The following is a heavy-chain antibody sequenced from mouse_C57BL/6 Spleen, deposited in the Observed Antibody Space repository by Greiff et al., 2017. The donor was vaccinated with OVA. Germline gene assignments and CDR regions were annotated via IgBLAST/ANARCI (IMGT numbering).Heavy chain of an antibody. CDR3: ASYEYKEGYYAMAY. CDR1: GYTFSDYY. D-gene: IGHD2-4*01. CDR2: INHDGSST. J-gene: IGHJ4*01. Sequence: EVQGVESEGGLVQPGSSMKLSCTASGYTFSDYYMAWVRQVPEKGLEWVANINHDGSSTYYLDSLKGRFIISRDNAENILYLQFSSLRSEDTATYSCASYEYKEGYYAMAYWGQGTSVTVSS. V-gene: IGHV5-16*01.